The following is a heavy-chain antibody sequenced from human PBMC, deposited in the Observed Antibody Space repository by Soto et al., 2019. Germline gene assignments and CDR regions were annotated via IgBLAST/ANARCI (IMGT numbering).Heavy chain of an antibody. V-gene: IGHV3-53*01. CDR2: IYIGGAT. CDR1: GFTVTDPY. Sequence: GTRRLSSATSGFTVTDPYVNWVCQAPGKGLEWVSVIYIGGATYYRDSVQGRFTLSRDPSDNSVSLHMNNLTVADTAVYFCAIGLQRADRWGLGTLVTVSS. J-gene: IGHJ5*02. D-gene: IGHD6-25*01. CDR3: AIGLQRADR.